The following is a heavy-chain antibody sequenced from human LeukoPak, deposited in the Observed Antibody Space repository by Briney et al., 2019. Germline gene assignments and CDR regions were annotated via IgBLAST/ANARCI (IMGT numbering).Heavy chain of an antibody. Sequence: GGSLRLSCAASGLTFSTYGMSWVRQAPGKGLEWISGISGSGGITYYADSVKGRFTISRDNSKNTLYLQMNSLRAEDTAVYYCAKASVIVVVPREHWGQGTLVTVSS. J-gene: IGHJ4*02. V-gene: IGHV3-23*01. CDR3: AKASVIVVVPREH. CDR1: GLTFSTYG. CDR2: ISGSGGIT. D-gene: IGHD3-22*01.